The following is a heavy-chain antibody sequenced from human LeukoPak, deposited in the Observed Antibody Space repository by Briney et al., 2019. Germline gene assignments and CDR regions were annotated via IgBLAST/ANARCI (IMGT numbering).Heavy chain of an antibody. V-gene: IGHV4-34*01. CDR1: GGSFSGYY. D-gene: IGHD6-13*01. Sequence: PSETLSLTCAVYGGSFSGYYWSWIRQPPGKGLEWIGEINHSGSTNYNPSLKSRVTISVDTSKNHFSLDLSSVTAADTAVYYCARDRSSSWYKDFDYWGQGTLVTVPS. CDR2: INHSGST. CDR3: ARDRSSSWYKDFDY. J-gene: IGHJ4*02.